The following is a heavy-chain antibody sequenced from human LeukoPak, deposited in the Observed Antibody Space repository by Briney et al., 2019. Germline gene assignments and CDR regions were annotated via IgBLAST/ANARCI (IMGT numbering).Heavy chain of an antibody. V-gene: IGHV1-18*01. CDR3: ARDNWNYVN. CDR2: ISAYNGNT. D-gene: IGHD1-7*01. CDR1: GYTFTSYG. Sequence: ASVKVSCKASGYTFTSYGISWVRQAPGQGLEWMGWISAYNGNTNYAQKLQGRVTITADESTSTAYMELSSLRSEDTAVYYCARDNWNYVNWGQGTLVTVSS. J-gene: IGHJ4*02.